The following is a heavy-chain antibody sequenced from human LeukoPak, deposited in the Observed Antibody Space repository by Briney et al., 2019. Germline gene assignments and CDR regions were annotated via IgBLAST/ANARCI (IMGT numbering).Heavy chain of an antibody. CDR3: ARVVESGTSRGPFDP. Sequence: ASVKVSCKASGYTFTDYYIYWVRQAPGQGLEWMGWINPNSGGTNYAQKFQGRVTMTRDASISTVYMELSRLRSDDTAVYYCARVVESGTSRGPFDPWGQGTLVTVSS. D-gene: IGHD2-2*01. CDR2: INPNSGGT. J-gene: IGHJ5*02. CDR1: GYTFTDYY. V-gene: IGHV1-2*02.